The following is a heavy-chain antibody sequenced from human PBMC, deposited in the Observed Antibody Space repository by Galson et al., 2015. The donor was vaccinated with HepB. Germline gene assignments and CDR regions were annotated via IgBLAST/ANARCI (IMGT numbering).Heavy chain of an antibody. CDR2: IWFDGSNK. Sequence: SLRLSCAASGFTFSNYGMYWVRQAPGKGLEWVSLIWFDGSNKYYGDSVKGRFTISRDNSKNTLYLQMNRLRAEDTAIHYCAKLRVRGATTFYYHGMDVWGPGTTVTVSS. J-gene: IGHJ6*02. CDR1: GFTFSNYG. V-gene: IGHV3-33*06. CDR3: AKLRVRGATTFYYHGMDV. D-gene: IGHD3-10*01.